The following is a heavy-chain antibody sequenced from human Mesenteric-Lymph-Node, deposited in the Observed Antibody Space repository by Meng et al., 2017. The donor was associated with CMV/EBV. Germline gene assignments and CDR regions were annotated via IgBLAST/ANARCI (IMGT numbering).Heavy chain of an antibody. J-gene: IGHJ4*02. CDR3: AKTSATSYNYYFDY. CDR1: GFTFINCA. Sequence: SGFTFINCAVSWVRQAPGKGLEWVSSISGSGGGTYFADSVKGRFTISRDNSKNTLFLQMNSVRAEDTDVYYCAKTSATSYNYYFDYWGQGTLVTVSS. CDR2: ISGSGGGT. V-gene: IGHV3-23*01. D-gene: IGHD5-24*01.